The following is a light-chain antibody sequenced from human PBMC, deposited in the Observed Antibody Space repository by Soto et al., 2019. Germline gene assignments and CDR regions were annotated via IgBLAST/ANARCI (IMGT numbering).Light chain of an antibody. V-gene: IGKV3-20*01. CDR1: QSVSSNS. Sequence: EIVLTQSPGTLSLSPGERATLSCRASQSVSSNSLAWYQQKPGQAPRLLIYVASSRATGIPDRFSGSGSGTDFTFTISRLAPADLSVYYCQQYGRSPRTFGGGTKVEIK. CDR3: QQYGRSPRT. J-gene: IGKJ4*01. CDR2: VAS.